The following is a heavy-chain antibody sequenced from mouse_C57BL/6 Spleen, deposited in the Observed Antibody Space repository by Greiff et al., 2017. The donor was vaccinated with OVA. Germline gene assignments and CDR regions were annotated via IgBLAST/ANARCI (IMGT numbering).Heavy chain of an antibody. CDR1: GFSLTSYG. Sequence: VQRVESGPGLVQPSQSLSITCTVSGFSLTSYGVHWVRQSPGKGLEWLGVIWSGGSTDYNAAFISRLSISKDNSKSQVFFKMNSLQADDTAIYYCARRTTVVAPYYAMDYRGQGTSVTVSS. CDR2: IWSGGST. V-gene: IGHV2-2*01. J-gene: IGHJ4*01. D-gene: IGHD1-1*01. CDR3: ARRTTVVAPYYAMDY.